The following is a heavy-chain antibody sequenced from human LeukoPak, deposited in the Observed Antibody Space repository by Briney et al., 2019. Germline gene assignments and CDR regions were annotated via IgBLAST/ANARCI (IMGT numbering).Heavy chain of an antibody. J-gene: IGHJ3*01. V-gene: IGHV3-9*01. CDR3: ARRVEAFDA. Sequence: GGSLRLSCAASGFTFDDYAMHWVRQAPGKGLEWVSGISWNSGSIGSADSVKGRFTISRDNAKNSLYLEMNSLRAEDTAVYYCARRVEAFDAWGQGTMVTVSS. CDR2: ISWNSGSI. CDR1: GFTFDDYA.